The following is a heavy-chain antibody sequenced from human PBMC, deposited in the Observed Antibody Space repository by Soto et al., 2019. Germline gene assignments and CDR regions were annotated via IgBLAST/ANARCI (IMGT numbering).Heavy chain of an antibody. J-gene: IGHJ4*02. Sequence: GESLKISCMGSGYSFTNYWIGWVRQMPGKGLEWMGIIYPDDSDTRYSPSFQGQVTISADKSISTAYLQWSSLKASDTAMYYCARQGNYYDTTPNTQIDYWGQGTLVTVSS. CDR3: ARQGNYYDTTPNTQIDY. D-gene: IGHD3-22*01. V-gene: IGHV5-51*01. CDR2: IYPDDSDT. CDR1: GYSFTNYW.